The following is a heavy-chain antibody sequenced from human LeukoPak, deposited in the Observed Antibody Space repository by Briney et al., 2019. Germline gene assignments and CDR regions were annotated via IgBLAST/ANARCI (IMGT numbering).Heavy chain of an antibody. V-gene: IGHV5-51*01. D-gene: IGHD3-9*01. Sequence: GESLKISCTGSGYSFTSYWIGWVRQMPGKGLEWMGIIYPGDSETRYSPSLQGQATISVDKSISTAYLQWSSLRASDTAMYYCALRYFDWLFDYWGQGTLVTVSS. J-gene: IGHJ4*02. CDR2: IYPGDSET. CDR3: ALRYFDWLFDY. CDR1: GYSFTSYW.